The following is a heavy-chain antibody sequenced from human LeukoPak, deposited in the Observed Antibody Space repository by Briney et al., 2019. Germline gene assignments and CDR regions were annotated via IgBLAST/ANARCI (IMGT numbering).Heavy chain of an antibody. CDR1: GYTFTGYY. Sequence: GASVKVSCKASGYTFTGYYMHWVRQAPGQGLGWMGWIIPNSGATNYAQNFQGRVTMTRDTSISTAYMELNSLTSDDTAVYYCARQLGATSRDYWGQGTLVTVSS. V-gene: IGHV1-2*02. J-gene: IGHJ4*02. CDR2: IIPNSGAT. CDR3: ARQLGATSRDY. D-gene: IGHD1-26*01.